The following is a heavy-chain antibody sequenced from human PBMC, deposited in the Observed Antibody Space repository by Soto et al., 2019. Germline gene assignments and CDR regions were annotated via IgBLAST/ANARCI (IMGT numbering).Heavy chain of an antibody. CDR3: ARGPYDFWSGNSNYYFDY. CDR2: IYYSGST. CDR1: GGSISSYD. V-gene: IGHV4-59*01. J-gene: IGHJ4*02. Sequence: NPSETLSLTCTVSGGSISSYDWSWIRQPPGKGLEWIGYIYYSGSTNCNPSLKSRVTISVDTSKNQFSLKLSSVTAADTAVYYCARGPYDFWSGNSNYYFDYWGQGTLVTVSS. D-gene: IGHD3-3*01.